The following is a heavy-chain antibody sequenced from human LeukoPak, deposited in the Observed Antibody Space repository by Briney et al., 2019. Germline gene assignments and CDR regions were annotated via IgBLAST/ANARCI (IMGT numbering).Heavy chain of an antibody. CDR1: GFTFSSYG. V-gene: IGHV3-30*18. CDR3: AKDGYSYYYDSSGYST. D-gene: IGHD3-22*01. Sequence: GGSLRLSCAASGFTFSSYGMHWVRQAPGKGLEWVAVISYGGSNKYYADSVKGRFTISRDNSKNTLYLQMNSLRAEDTAVYYCAKDGYSYYYDSSGYSTWGQGTLITVSS. J-gene: IGHJ5*02. CDR2: ISYGGSNK.